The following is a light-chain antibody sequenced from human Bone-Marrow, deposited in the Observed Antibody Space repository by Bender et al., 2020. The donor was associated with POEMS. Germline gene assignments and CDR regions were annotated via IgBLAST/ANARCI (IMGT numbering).Light chain of an antibody. J-gene: IGLJ3*02. Sequence: SYVLTQSPSVSVAPGKTVRITCGGNIEYKSVHWYQQKPGQAPVMVVYDSSDRPSGIPEGFSGSNSGNTATLTISRVEAGDEADFYCQVWDSSSDHWVFGGGTKLTVL. CDR3: QVWDSSSDHWV. CDR1: IEYKS. CDR2: DSS. V-gene: IGLV3-21*03.